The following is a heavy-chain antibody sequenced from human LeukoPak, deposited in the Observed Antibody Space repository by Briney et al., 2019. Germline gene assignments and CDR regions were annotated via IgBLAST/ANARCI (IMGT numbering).Heavy chain of an antibody. D-gene: IGHD2-21*02. CDR1: GYTFTSYY. CDR3: ARGRVTAIFDY. CDR2: INPSGSST. V-gene: IGHV1-46*01. Sequence: ASVKVSCKASGYTFTSYYMHWVRQAPGQGLEWMGLINPSGSSTSYAQKFQGRVTMTRDMSTSTVYMELSSLRSEDTAVYYCARGRVTAIFDYWGQGTLVTVSS. J-gene: IGHJ4*02.